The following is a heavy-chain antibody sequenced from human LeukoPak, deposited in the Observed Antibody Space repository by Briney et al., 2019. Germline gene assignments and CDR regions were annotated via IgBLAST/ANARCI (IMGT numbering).Heavy chain of an antibody. CDR1: GFTFSSYA. Sequence: GGSLRLSCAASGFTFSSYAMHWVRQAPGKGLEWVAVISYDGSNKYYADSVKGRFTISRDNSKNTLYLQMNSLRAEDTAVYYCTKTGGPWDWGQGTLVTVSS. V-gene: IGHV3-30-3*02. J-gene: IGHJ4*02. CDR2: ISYDGSNK. CDR3: TKTGGPWD. D-gene: IGHD7-27*01.